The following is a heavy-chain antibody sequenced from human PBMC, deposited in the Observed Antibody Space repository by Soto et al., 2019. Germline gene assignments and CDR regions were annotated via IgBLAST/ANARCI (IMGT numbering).Heavy chain of an antibody. Sequence: PGGSLRLSCAASGFTFDDYGMSWVRQAPGKGLEWVSGINWNGGSTGYVDSVKGRFTISRDNAKNSLYLQMNSLRAEDTALYYCARDLGYYGSGSSDFDYWGQGTLVTVSS. CDR1: GFTFDDYG. J-gene: IGHJ4*02. V-gene: IGHV3-20*04. D-gene: IGHD3-10*01. CDR3: ARDLGYYGSGSSDFDY. CDR2: INWNGGST.